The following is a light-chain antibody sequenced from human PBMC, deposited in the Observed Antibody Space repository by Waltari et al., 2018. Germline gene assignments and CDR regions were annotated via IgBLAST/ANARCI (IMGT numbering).Light chain of an antibody. Sequence: QSVLTQPPSTSKAPRQRVTISCSGSNSNIGTNGVHWYQQLPGKVPKLLIDSANFLASGVSDLLSGSKSGTSASLDISGLQYEDEADYYCASWDDSLNGYVFGTGTKVTVL. V-gene: IGLV1-36*01. CDR2: SAN. CDR3: ASWDDSLNGYV. CDR1: NSNIGTNG. J-gene: IGLJ1*01.